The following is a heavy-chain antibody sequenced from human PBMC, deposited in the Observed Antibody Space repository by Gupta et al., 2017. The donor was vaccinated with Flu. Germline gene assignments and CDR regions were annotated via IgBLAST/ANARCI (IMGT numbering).Heavy chain of an antibody. CDR3: AGRRDGYNLGVDY. CDR1: GGSITNTLYY. D-gene: IGHD1-1*01. V-gene: IGHV4-39*01. J-gene: IGHJ4*02. Sequence: QLQLQESGPGLVKPSETLSLTCSVSGGSITNTLYYWGCIRQTPGQGLEWIGSVSHSGDTFYNPSLKGRATMSLDTSKNQFSLNVNYVTVADTAVYYCAGRRDGYNLGVDYWGQGSLVTVS. CDR2: VSHSGDT.